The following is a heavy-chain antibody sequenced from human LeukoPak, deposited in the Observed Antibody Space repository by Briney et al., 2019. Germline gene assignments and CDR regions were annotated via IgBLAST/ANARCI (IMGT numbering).Heavy chain of an antibody. Sequence: SETLSLTCAVSGGSISSGGYSWSWIRQPPGKGLEWIGYIYHSGSTYYNPSLKSRVTISVDTSKNQFSLKLSSVTAADTAVYYCARGTQLPSTRWFDPWGQGTLVTVSS. D-gene: IGHD2-2*01. CDR2: IYHSGST. CDR1: GGSISSGGYS. V-gene: IGHV4-30-2*01. J-gene: IGHJ5*02. CDR3: ARGTQLPSTRWFDP.